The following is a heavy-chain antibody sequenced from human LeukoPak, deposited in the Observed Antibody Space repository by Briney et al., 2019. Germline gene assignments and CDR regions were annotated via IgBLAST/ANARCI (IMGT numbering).Heavy chain of an antibody. CDR3: ARSAVVVAAIPGYYYYMDV. Sequence: GGSLRLSCVASGFTLSSYNMKWVRQAPGKGLEWVAFIRYDGSNKYYADSVKGRFTISRDNSKNTLYLQMNSLRAEDTAVYYCARSAVVVAAIPGYYYYMDVWGKGTTVTVSS. J-gene: IGHJ6*03. CDR2: IRYDGSNK. V-gene: IGHV3-30*02. CDR1: GFTLSSYN. D-gene: IGHD2-15*01.